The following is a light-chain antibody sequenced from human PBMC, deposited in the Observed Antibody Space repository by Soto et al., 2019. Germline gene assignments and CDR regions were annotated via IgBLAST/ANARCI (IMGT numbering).Light chain of an antibody. CDR1: QNVRSNF. CDR2: GAS. J-gene: IGKJ3*01. Sequence: EVVLTQSPGTLSLSPGERATLSCRASQNVRSNFLAWYQQKPGQAPRLLIYGASNRATGIPDRFSGSGSGTAFTLTISRLEPEVFEVYSCQRYGTSTTYFPSAPGTKWIS. CDR3: QRYGTSTTYFP. V-gene: IGKV3-20*01.